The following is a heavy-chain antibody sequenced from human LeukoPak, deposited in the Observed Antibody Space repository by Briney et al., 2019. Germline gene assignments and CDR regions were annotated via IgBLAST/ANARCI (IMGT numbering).Heavy chain of an antibody. CDR2: IIPIFGTA. Sequence: SVKVSCKASGGTFTSYAISWVRQAPGQGLEWMGGIIPIFGTANYAQKFQGRVTITADESTSTAYMELSSLRSEDTAVYYCARGRYCSGGSCYPAIDYYYGMDVWGQGTTVTVSS. CDR3: ARGRYCSGGSCYPAIDYYYGMDV. D-gene: IGHD2-15*01. J-gene: IGHJ6*02. V-gene: IGHV1-69*13. CDR1: GGTFTSYA.